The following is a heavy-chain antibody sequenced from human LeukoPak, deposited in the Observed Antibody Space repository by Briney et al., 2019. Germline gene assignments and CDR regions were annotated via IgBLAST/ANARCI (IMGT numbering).Heavy chain of an antibody. D-gene: IGHD3-3*01. J-gene: IGHJ4*02. Sequence: SETLSLTCAVYGGSFSGYYWSWIRQPPGKGLERIGEINHSGSTNYNPSLKSRVTISVDTSKNQFSLKLSSVTAADTAVYYCARARPRSGLGYWGQGTLVTVSS. V-gene: IGHV4-34*01. CDR2: INHSGST. CDR3: ARARPRSGLGY. CDR1: GGSFSGYY.